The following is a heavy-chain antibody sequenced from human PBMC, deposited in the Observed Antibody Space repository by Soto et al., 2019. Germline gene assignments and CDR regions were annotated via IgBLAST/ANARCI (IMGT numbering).Heavy chain of an antibody. Sequence: HPGGSLRLSCAASGFTFSSYAMSWVRQAPGKGLEWVSAISGSGGSTYYADSVKGRFTISRDNSKNTLYLQMNSLRAEDTAVYYCATDRRYNWNIIDYWGQGTLVPVSS. CDR1: GFTFSSYA. CDR3: ATDRRYNWNIIDY. V-gene: IGHV3-23*01. CDR2: ISGSGGST. D-gene: IGHD1-20*01. J-gene: IGHJ4*02.